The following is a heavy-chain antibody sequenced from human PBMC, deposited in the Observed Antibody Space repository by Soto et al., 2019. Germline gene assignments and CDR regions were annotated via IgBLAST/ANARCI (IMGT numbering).Heavy chain of an antibody. CDR3: ARDAYHYDSSGYYLLYGHFDY. J-gene: IGHJ4*02. CDR2: ISAYNGNK. Sequence: ASVKVSCKASGYTFTSYGISRVRQAPGQGPEWMGWISAYNGNKNYAQKLQGRVTMTTDTSTSTAYMELRSLRPDDTAVYYCARDAYHYDSSGYYLLYGHFDYWGQGTLVTVSS. CDR1: GYTFTSYG. V-gene: IGHV1-18*01. D-gene: IGHD3-22*01.